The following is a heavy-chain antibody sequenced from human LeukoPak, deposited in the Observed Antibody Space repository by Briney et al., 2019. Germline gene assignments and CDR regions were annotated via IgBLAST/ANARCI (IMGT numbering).Heavy chain of an antibody. J-gene: IGHJ4*02. CDR2: INDNGGRT. D-gene: IGHD1-26*01. V-gene: IGHV3-64D*09. CDR1: GFTFSRYA. CDR3: VKDVGGSYAFDY. Sequence: GGSLRLSCSASGFTFSRYAMHWVRQAPGKGLEYVSGINDNGGRTHYGDSVKGRFSISRDNSKNTLHLQMSTLRAEDTALYYCVKDVGGSYAFDYWGQGILVTVTS.